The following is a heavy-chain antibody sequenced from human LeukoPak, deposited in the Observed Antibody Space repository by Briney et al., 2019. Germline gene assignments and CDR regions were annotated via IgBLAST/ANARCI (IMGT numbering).Heavy chain of an antibody. CDR2: IIAIFDTA. CDR3: ARGVYGEYG. V-gene: IGHV1-69*13. D-gene: IGHD3-10*02. Sequence: ASVKISCKASGGTFSSYAISWVRHAPGQGVEWMMGIIAIFDTANYAHKFQGRVTITAGEPTSTAYMELSSRRSEDTAVNYCARGVYGEYGWGEETLATV. CDR1: GGTFSSYA. J-gene: IGHJ4*02.